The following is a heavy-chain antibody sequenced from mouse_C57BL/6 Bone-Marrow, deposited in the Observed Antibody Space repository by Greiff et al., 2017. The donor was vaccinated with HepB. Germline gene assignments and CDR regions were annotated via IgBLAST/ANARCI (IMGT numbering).Heavy chain of an antibody. CDR1: GYTFTSYW. CDR3: ARGGKGYYGRFAY. J-gene: IGHJ3*01. Sequence: QVQLQQPGAELVKPGASVKMSCKASGYTFTSYWITWVKQRPGQGLEWIGDIYPGSGSTNYNEKFKSKATLTVDTSSSTAYMQLSSLTSEDSAVYYCARGGKGYYGRFAYWGQGTLVTVSA. V-gene: IGHV1-55*01. CDR2: IYPGSGST. D-gene: IGHD1-1*01.